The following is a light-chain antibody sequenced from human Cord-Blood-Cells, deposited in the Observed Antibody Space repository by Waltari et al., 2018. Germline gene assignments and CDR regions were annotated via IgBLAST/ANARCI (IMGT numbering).Light chain of an antibody. CDR3: QKYNSAPRT. Sequence: DIQMTQSPSPLSASVGDRVPITCRASQGISKYLVWYQQKPGKVPKLLIYAASTLQSGVPSRFSGSGSGTDFTLTISSLQPEDVATYYCQKYNSAPRTFGQGTKVEIK. CDR1: QGISKY. CDR2: AAS. V-gene: IGKV1-27*01. J-gene: IGKJ1*01.